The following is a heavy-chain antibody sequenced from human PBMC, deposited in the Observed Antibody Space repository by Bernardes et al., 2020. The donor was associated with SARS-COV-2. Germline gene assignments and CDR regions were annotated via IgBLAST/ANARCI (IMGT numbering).Heavy chain of an antibody. D-gene: IGHD1-26*01. J-gene: IGHJ4*02. CDR1: GFTFSSYA. CDR3: AKVRDGSYAAGSIRH. CDR2: ISGSGGST. Sequence: GGSLGLSCAASGFTFSSYAMSWVRQAPGKGLEWVSAISGSGGSTYYADSVKGRFTISRDNSKNTLYLQMNSLRAEDTAVYYCAKVRDGSYAAGSIRHWGQGTLVTVSS. V-gene: IGHV3-23*01.